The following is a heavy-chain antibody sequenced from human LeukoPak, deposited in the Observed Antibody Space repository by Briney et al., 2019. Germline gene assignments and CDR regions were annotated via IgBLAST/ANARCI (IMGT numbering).Heavy chain of an antibody. CDR2: IIPIFGTA. CDR3: ASLSRGSFEQLGRP. J-gene: IGHJ5*02. CDR1: GGTFSSYA. V-gene: IGHV1-69*05. D-gene: IGHD6-6*01. Sequence: SVKVSCKASGGTFSSYAISWVRQAPGQGLEWMGRIIPIFGTANYAQKFQGRVTITTDESTSTAYLELSSLRSEDTAVYYCASLSRGSFEQLGRPWGQGTLVTVSS.